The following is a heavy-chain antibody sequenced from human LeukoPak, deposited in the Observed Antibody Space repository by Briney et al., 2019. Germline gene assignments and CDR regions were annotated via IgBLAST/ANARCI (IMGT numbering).Heavy chain of an antibody. CDR3: AKSNGYGLIDI. V-gene: IGHV4-34*12. CDR1: VGSFSGYY. CDR2: IFYTGST. D-gene: IGHD3-10*01. J-gene: IGHJ3*02. Sequence: PSETLSLTCAVYVGSFSGYYWGWVRQPPGKALEWIGNIFYTGSTYYSPSLKSRVTISLDTSRNQFSLRLNSVTAADTAVYYCAKSNGYGLIDIWGQGTMVTVSS.